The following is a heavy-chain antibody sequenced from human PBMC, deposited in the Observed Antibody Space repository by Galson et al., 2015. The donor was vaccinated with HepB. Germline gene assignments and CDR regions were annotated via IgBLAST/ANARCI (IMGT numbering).Heavy chain of an antibody. CDR1: GFTFSSYA. CDR2: ISYDGSNK. CDR3: ARDMGGSGSYLPYGMDV. J-gene: IGHJ6*02. V-gene: IGHV3-30-3*01. D-gene: IGHD3-10*01. Sequence: SLRLSCAASGFTFSSYAMHWVCQAPGKGLEWVAVISYDGSNKYYADSVKGRFTISRDNSKNTLYLQMNSLRAEDTAVYYCARDMGGSGSYLPYGMDVWGQGTTVTVSS.